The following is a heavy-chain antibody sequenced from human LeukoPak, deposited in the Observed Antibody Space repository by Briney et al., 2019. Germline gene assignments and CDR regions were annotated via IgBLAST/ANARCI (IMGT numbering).Heavy chain of an antibody. V-gene: IGHV1-24*01. CDR2: FDPEDGET. CDR1: GYTLTELS. CDR3: ATVGLAATRGSYQGLIFDY. D-gene: IGHD2-15*01. Sequence: GASVKVSCKVSGYTLTELSMHWVRQAPGKGLEWMGGFDPEDGETIYAQKFQGRVTMTEDTSTDTAYMELSSLRSEDTAVYYCATVGLAATRGSYQGLIFDYWGQGTLVTVSS. J-gene: IGHJ4*02.